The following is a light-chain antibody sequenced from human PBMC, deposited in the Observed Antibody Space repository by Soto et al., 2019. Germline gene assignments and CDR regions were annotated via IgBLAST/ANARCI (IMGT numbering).Light chain of an antibody. J-gene: IGKJ5*01. CDR2: GAS. CDR3: QHYQVGQPIA. Sequence: EIVLTQSPGTLSLSPGERATLSCRASQSVSSSYLAWYQQKPGQAPRLLIYGASSRATGIPDRFSGSGSETDFTLTISRLEPEDFALYYCQHYQVGQPIAFGRGTRLEIK. CDR1: QSVSSSY. V-gene: IGKV3-20*01.